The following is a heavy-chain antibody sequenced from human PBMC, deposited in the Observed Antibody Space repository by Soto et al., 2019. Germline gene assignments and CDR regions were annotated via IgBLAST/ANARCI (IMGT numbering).Heavy chain of an antibody. J-gene: IGHJ3*02. Sequence: ASVKGSCKASCYTFSSYGISWGRQAPGQGLEWMGWISAYNGNTNYAQKLQGRVTMTTDTSTSTAYMELRSLRSDDTAVYYCARPFNWNYEADAFDIWGQGTMVT. D-gene: IGHD1-7*01. V-gene: IGHV1-18*01. CDR3: ARPFNWNYEADAFDI. CDR2: ISAYNGNT. CDR1: CYTFSSYG.